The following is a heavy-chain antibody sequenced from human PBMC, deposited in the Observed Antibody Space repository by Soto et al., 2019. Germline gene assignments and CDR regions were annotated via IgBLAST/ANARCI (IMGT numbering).Heavy chain of an antibody. D-gene: IGHD2-2*01. V-gene: IGHV1-69*01. Sequence: QVQLVQSGAEVKKPGSSVKVSCKASGGTFSSYAISWVRQAPGQGLEWMGGIIPIFGTANYAQKFQGRVTITADESTSTAYMEMSRLRSEDTAVYYCARKTPLRYCSSTSCYQYGMDVWGQGTTVTVSS. CDR2: IIPIFGTA. CDR3: ARKTPLRYCSSTSCYQYGMDV. J-gene: IGHJ6*02. CDR1: GGTFSSYA.